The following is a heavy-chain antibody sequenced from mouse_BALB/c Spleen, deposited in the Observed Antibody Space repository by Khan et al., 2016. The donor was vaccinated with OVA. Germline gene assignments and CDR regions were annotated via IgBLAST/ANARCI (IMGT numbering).Heavy chain of an antibody. V-gene: IGHV1-77*01. Sequence: QVQLQQSGPELVKPGSSMKMSCRASGYTFTDYVLNWVKQRAGQGLEWIGQIFPGSGDTYYNEKFKVKVTLTADKSSNTVYMQLSSLTSEDSAVYFCARSGYGSLVYWGQGTTLTVSS. CDR1: GYTFTDYV. J-gene: IGHJ2*01. CDR3: ARSGYGSLVY. D-gene: IGHD1-1*01. CDR2: IFPGSGDT.